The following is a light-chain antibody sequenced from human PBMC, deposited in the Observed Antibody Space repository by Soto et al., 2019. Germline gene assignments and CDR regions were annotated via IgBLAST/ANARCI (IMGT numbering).Light chain of an antibody. Sequence: QSVLTQPASVSGSPGQSITISCTGTSSDVGSYDLVSWYQQHPDKAPELIIYEVSNRPSGVSNRFSGSKSGNTASLTISGLQAEDEADYYCSSYTSSSTLRVFGGGTKLTVL. CDR2: EVS. V-gene: IGLV2-14*02. CDR3: SSYTSSSTLRV. J-gene: IGLJ3*02. CDR1: SSDVGSYDL.